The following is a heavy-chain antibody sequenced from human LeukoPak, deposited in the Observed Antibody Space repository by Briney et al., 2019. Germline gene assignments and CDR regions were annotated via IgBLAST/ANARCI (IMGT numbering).Heavy chain of an antibody. CDR2: IYYSGST. Sequence: KPSETLSLTCTVSGGSISSYYWSWIRQPPGKGLEWIGYIYYSGSTNYNPSLKSRVTISVDTSKNQFSLKLSSVTAADTAVYYCARGGTDYDFWSGYFPSRYYYYGMDVWGQGTTVTVSS. J-gene: IGHJ6*02. CDR3: ARGGTDYDFWSGYFPSRYYYYGMDV. CDR1: GGSISSYY. V-gene: IGHV4-59*01. D-gene: IGHD3-3*01.